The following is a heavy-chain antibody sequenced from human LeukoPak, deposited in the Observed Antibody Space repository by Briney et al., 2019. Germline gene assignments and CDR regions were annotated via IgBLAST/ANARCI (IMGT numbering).Heavy chain of an antibody. Sequence: GGSLRLSCAASGFPFNAYWMTWVRQAPGKGLEWVAHIRQDGDTKYYVDSVKGRFTISRDNAMNSLYLQINSLRAEDTAIYYCARSLPYGTTWYGRSDFWGQGTLVTVSS. V-gene: IGHV3-7*03. CDR2: IRQDGDTK. CDR3: ARSLPYGTTWYGRSDF. D-gene: IGHD6-13*01. CDR1: GFPFNAYW. J-gene: IGHJ4*02.